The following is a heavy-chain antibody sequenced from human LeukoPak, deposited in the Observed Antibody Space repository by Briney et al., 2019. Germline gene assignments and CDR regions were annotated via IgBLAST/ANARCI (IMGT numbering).Heavy chain of an antibody. Sequence: GGSLRLSCAASGFTFSSYAMSWVRQAPGKGLEWASSIGGSGGIIYYADSVKGRFTISRDNSKNTLYLQMNSLRADDTAVYYCAKLLVAAGVDYWGQGTLVTVSS. V-gene: IGHV3-23*01. CDR3: AKLLVAAGVDY. D-gene: IGHD6-13*01. J-gene: IGHJ4*02. CDR1: GFTFSSYA. CDR2: IGGSGGII.